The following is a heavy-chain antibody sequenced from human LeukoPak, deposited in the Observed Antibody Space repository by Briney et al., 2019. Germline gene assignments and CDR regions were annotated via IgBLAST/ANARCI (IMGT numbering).Heavy chain of an antibody. CDR3: ARVQTYYGSGSWGDWFDP. Sequence: ASVKVSCKASGYTFTGYDINWVRQATGQGLEWMGWMNPNSGNTGYAQKFQGRVTMTRNTSISTAYMELSSLRSEDTAVYYCARVQTYYGSGSWGDWFDPWGQGTLVTVSS. V-gene: IGHV1-8*01. CDR2: MNPNSGNT. J-gene: IGHJ5*02. D-gene: IGHD3-10*01. CDR1: GYTFTGYD.